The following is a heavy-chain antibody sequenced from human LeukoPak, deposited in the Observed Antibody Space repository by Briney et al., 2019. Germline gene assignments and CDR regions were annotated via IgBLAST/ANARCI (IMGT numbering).Heavy chain of an antibody. CDR1: GFTFSSYA. V-gene: IGHV3-23*01. D-gene: IGHD3-10*01. CDR3: AKGHRGSGIHTTV. J-gene: IGHJ4*02. CDR2: ISGSGGST. Sequence: GGSLRLSCAASGFTFSSYAMSWVRQAPGKGLEWVSAISGSGGSTYYADPVKGRFTISRDNSKNTLYLQMNSLRAEDTAVYYCAKGHRGSGIHTTVGGQGTLVTVSS.